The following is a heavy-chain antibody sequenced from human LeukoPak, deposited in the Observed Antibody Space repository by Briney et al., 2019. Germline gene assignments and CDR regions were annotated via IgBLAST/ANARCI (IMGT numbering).Heavy chain of an antibody. D-gene: IGHD6-6*01. J-gene: IGHJ4*02. CDR3: ARAAGPHSSSSFDY. CDR2: ISYDGSNK. CDR1: GFTFSSYA. V-gene: IGHV3-30*01. Sequence: GGSLRLSCAASGFTFSSYAMHWVRQAPGKGLEWVAVISYDGSNKYYADSVKGRFTISRDNSKNTLYLQMNSLRAEDTAVYYCARAAGPHSSSSFDYWGQGTLVTVSS.